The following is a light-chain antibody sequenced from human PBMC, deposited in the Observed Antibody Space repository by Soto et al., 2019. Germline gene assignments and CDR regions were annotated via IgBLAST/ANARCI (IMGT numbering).Light chain of an antibody. V-gene: IGKV3D-15*01. Sequence: EIVMTQSPATLSVSPGERATLSCRASQSVSSNLAWYQQKPGQAPRLLIYGASTRATGVPDRFSGSGSGTDFTLTISRLEPEDFAVYYCQQYDSSPPTFGQGTKVDNK. CDR2: GAS. CDR1: QSVSSN. CDR3: QQYDSSPPT. J-gene: IGKJ1*01.